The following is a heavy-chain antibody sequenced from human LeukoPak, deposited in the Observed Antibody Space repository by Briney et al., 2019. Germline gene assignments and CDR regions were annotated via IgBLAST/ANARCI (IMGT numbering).Heavy chain of an antibody. CDR1: GGSISSYY. CDR3: ARVAGYGPPMLTFDI. D-gene: IGHD5-12*01. V-gene: IGHV4-59*08. J-gene: IGHJ3*02. Sequence: PSETLSLTCTVSGGSISSYYWSWIRQPPGKGLEWIGYIYYSGSTNYNPSLKSRVTISVDTSKNQFSLKLSSVTAADTAVYYCARVAGYGPPMLTFDIWGQGTMVTVSS. CDR2: IYYSGST.